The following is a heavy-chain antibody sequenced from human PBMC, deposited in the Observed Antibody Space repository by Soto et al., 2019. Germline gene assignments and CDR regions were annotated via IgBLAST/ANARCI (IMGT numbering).Heavy chain of an antibody. CDR3: ARAYYDRSGYPRGFDY. V-gene: IGHV4-59*01. CDR2: IYYSGST. CDR1: GGSISSYY. Sequence: ETLSLTCTVSGGSISSYYWSWIRQHPGKGLEWIGYIYYSGSTNYNPSLKSRVTISVETSKNQFSLKLSSVTAADTAVYYCARAYYDRSGYPRGFDYWGQGTLVTVSS. J-gene: IGHJ4*02. D-gene: IGHD3-22*01.